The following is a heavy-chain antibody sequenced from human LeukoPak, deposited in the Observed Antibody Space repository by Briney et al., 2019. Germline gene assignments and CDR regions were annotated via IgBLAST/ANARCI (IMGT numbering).Heavy chain of an antibody. CDR3: ARDGGIGLDY. Sequence: GGSLRLSRAASGFTFSSYAMHWVRQAPGKGLEWVAVIWYDGSKKYHADSVKGRFTISRDDSKNTLYLQMNNLRAEDTAVYYCARDGGIGLDYWGQGTLVTVSS. CDR1: GFTFSSYA. CDR2: IWYDGSKK. V-gene: IGHV3-33*08. D-gene: IGHD3-3*01. J-gene: IGHJ4*02.